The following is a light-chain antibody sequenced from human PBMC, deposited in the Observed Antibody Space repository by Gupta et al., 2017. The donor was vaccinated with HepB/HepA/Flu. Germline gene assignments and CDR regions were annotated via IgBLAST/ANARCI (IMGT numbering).Light chain of an antibody. Sequence: DIVMTQSPDSLAVSLGERATINCKSSQSILYSSNIKNSLAWYQQKPGQPPKLLIYWASTRESGVPDRFSGSGSGTDFTLTISNLQAEDVAVYYCQQSYSSPLTFGGGTKVEIK. J-gene: IGKJ4*01. CDR3: QQSYSSPLT. CDR2: WAS. V-gene: IGKV4-1*01. CDR1: QSILYSSNIKNS.